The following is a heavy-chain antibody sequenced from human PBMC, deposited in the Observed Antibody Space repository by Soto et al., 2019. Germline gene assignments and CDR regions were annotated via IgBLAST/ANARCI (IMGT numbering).Heavy chain of an antibody. CDR3: VRDFRAARLAWYFDP. V-gene: IGHV3-48*03. CDR1: GFTFSTYE. CDR2: ISRSGSTI. D-gene: IGHD6-6*01. J-gene: IGHJ2*01. Sequence: GGSLRLSCAASGFTFSTYEMNWVRQAPGKGLEWVSYISRSGSTIYYADSVKGRFTISRDNAENSLSLQMNSLRAEDTAVYYCVRDFRAARLAWYFDPWGRGTLVTVSS.